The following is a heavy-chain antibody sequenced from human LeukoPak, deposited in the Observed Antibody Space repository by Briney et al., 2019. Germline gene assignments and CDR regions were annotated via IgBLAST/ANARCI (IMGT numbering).Heavy chain of an antibody. CDR3: ARARAITGTTSFGY. D-gene: IGHD1-7*01. CDR2: ISGGSGYT. CDR1: GFXFSDYY. V-gene: IGHV3-11*06. J-gene: IGHJ4*02. Sequence: PGGSLRLSCAASGFXFSDYYITWIRQAPGKGLECISYISGGSGYTNYADSVKGRFTISRDNVKDSLYLQMNSLRAEDTAVYYCARARAITGTTSFGYWGQGTLVTVSS.